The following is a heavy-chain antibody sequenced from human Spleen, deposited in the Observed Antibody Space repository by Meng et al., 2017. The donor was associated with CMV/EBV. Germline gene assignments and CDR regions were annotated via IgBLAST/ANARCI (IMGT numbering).Heavy chain of an antibody. V-gene: IGHV3-23*01. CDR2: ISGTGSKT. J-gene: IGHJ6*02. CDR3: ARGLEWYTYGMDV. D-gene: IGHD3-3*01. CDR1: RFTFNNYA. Sequence: GESLKISCADSRFTFNNYAMSWVRQTPGKGLEWVSIISGTGSKTDYAHSVKGRFTISRDNSKNTLFLQMSSLRAEDTAIYYCARGLEWYTYGMDVWGQGTTVTVSS.